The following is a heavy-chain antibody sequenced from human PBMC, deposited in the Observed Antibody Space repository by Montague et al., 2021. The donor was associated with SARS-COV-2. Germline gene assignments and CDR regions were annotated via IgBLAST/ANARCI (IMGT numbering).Heavy chain of an antibody. CDR3: ARVGGGRTFYY. V-gene: IGHV4-39*07. J-gene: IGHJ4*02. CDR2: IYYSGSS. D-gene: IGHD3-16*01. Sequence: SETLSLTCTVSGGPISSSSYYWGWIRRPPGKGLEYIGTIYYSGSSYYNPSLKSRVAMSVDTSKNQFSLKLDSVTAADTAVYYCARVGGGRTFYYWGQGILVTVSS. CDR1: GGPISSSSYY.